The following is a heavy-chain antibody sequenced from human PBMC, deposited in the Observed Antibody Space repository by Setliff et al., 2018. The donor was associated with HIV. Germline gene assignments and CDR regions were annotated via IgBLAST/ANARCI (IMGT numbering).Heavy chain of an antibody. V-gene: IGHV3-33*04. CDR3: ATSPPGGSSDYIWGSDFFDH. Sequence: PGGSLRLSCAVSGLNLTRRDMHWVRQAPGKGPDWLAVLWFDGNNRKYVASVKGRFTISRDTSKNTLYPQLDSLTAEDTATYYCATSPPGGSSDYIWGSDFFDHWGHGALVTVSS. D-gene: IGHD5-12*01. CDR1: GLNLTRRD. CDR2: LWFDGNNR. J-gene: IGHJ4*01.